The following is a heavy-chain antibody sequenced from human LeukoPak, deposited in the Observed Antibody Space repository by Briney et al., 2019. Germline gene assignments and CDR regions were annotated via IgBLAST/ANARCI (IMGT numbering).Heavy chain of an antibody. D-gene: IGHD4-17*01. J-gene: IGHJ6*03. Sequence: GGSLRLSCAASGFTFSGSAMHWVRQASGKGLEWVGRIRSKANSYATAYAASVKGRFTISRDDSKNTAYLQMNSLKTEDTAVYYCTRHLYGDYIHENYYMDVWAKGPRSPSP. CDR3: TRHLYGDYIHENYYMDV. CDR2: IRSKANSYAT. V-gene: IGHV3-73*01. CDR1: GFTFSGSA.